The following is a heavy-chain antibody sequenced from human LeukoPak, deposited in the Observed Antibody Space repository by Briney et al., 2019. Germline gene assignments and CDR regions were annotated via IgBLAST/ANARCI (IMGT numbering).Heavy chain of an antibody. Sequence: GGSLRLSCAASGFTFNNAWMNWVRQAPGKGLEWVAVISFDGSIKFYADSVKGRFTLSRDNSKNTVDLQMNSLRAEDTAVYYCARDGAVGYCSGGKCYVHNWFDPWGQGTLVTVSS. CDR1: GFTFNNAW. J-gene: IGHJ5*02. V-gene: IGHV3-30*03. CDR2: ISFDGSIK. CDR3: ARDGAVGYCSGGKCYVHNWFDP. D-gene: IGHD2-15*01.